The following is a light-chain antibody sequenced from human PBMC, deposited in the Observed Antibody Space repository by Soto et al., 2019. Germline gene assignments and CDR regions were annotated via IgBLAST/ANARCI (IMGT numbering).Light chain of an antibody. J-gene: IGLJ2*01. CDR2: EVS. V-gene: IGLV2-14*01. CDR1: SSDVGGYNY. CDR3: SSYTSSSTLV. Sequence: QSVLTQPASVSGSPGQSVTISCTGTSSDVGGYNYVSWYQQHPGKAPKLMIYEVSNRPSGVSNRFSASKSGNTASLTISGLQAEDEDDYYCSSYTSSSTLVFGGGTKLTVL.